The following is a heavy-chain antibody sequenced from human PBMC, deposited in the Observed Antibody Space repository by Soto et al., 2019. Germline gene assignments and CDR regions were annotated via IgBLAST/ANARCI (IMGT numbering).Heavy chain of an antibody. V-gene: IGHV1-69*02. J-gene: IGHJ6*03. CDR2: IIPNSGNT. CDR1: GGTFSSYT. CDR3: ARPYCSSTSCYLDYYYYYMDV. Sequence: GASVKVSCKASGGTFSSYTISWVRQAPGQGLEWMGRIIPNSGNTNYAQKFQGRVTMTTDTSISTAYMELSGLRSEDTAVYYCARPYCSSTSCYLDYYYYYMDVWGKGTTVTVSS. D-gene: IGHD2-2*01.